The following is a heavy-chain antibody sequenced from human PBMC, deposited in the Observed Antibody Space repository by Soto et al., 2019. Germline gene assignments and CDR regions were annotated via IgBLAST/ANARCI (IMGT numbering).Heavy chain of an antibody. CDR1: GFSFSDHY. CDR2: TRNKANTDTT. CDR3: TRGGYCSGVSCPGAYYGLDV. J-gene: IGHJ6*02. Sequence: EVQLVESGGGLVQHGGSLRLYCASSGFSFSDHYMDWVRQAPGKGLEWVGRTRNKANTDTTEYAASAKGRFTISRSDANNSQYLQRNSQKNVDTAMYDCTRGGYCSGVSCPGAYYGLDVWGQGTPVTVSS. V-gene: IGHV3-72*01. D-gene: IGHD2-15*01.